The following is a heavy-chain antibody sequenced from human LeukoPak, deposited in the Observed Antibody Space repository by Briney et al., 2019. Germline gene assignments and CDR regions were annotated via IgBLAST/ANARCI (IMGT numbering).Heavy chain of an antibody. V-gene: IGHV1-2*02. Sequence: ASVKVSCKASGYTFTGYYMHWVRQAPGQGLEWMGWINPNSGGTNYAQKVQGRVTMTRDTSISTAYMELSRLRSDDTGVYYCARDDILTGAYYFDYWGQGTLVTVSS. D-gene: IGHD3-9*01. CDR3: ARDDILTGAYYFDY. CDR2: INPNSGGT. CDR1: GYTFTGYY. J-gene: IGHJ4*02.